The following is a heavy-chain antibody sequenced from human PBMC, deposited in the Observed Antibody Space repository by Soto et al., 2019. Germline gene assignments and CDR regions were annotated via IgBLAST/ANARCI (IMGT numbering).Heavy chain of an antibody. D-gene: IGHD3-22*01. J-gene: IGHJ6*02. CDR2: ISYDGSNK. Sequence: GGPLRLSCAASGLPFSSYGMYLVRTTQGKGLEWVAVISYDGSNKYYADSVKGRFTISRDNSKNTLYLQMNRLRAEDTAVYYCAKPQSRDSSGYYPDYGMDVWGQGNSVTVS. CDR1: GLPFSSYG. CDR3: AKPQSRDSSGYYPDYGMDV. V-gene: IGHV3-30*18.